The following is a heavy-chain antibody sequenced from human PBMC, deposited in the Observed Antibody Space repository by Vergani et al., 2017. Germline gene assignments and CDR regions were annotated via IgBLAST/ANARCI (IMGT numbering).Heavy chain of an antibody. CDR3: AREGWGYCSSTSCDGLFDY. D-gene: IGHD2-2*01. J-gene: IGHJ4*02. V-gene: IGHV3-30-3*01. Sequence: QVQLVESGGGVVQPGRSLRLSCAASGFTFSSYAMHWVRQAPGKGLEGVAVISYDGSNKYYADSVKGRFTISRDNSKNTLYLQMNSLRAEDTAVYYCAREGWGYCSSTSCDGLFDYWGQGTLVTVSS. CDR2: ISYDGSNK. CDR1: GFTFSSYA.